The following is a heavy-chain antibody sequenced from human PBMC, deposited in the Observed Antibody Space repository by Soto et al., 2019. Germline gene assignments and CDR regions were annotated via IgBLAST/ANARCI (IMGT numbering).Heavy chain of an antibody. CDR2: IYYSGST. V-gene: IGHV4-39*01. D-gene: IGHD3-3*01. J-gene: IGHJ5*02. CDR3: ASTYYDFWSGVQPENNWFDP. CDR1: GGSISSSSYY. Sequence: PSETLSLTCTVSGGSISSSSYYWGWIRQPPGKGLERIGSIYYSGSTYYNPSLKSRVTISVDTSKNQFSLKLSSVTAADTAVYYCASTYYDFWSGVQPENNWFDPWGQGTLVTVSS.